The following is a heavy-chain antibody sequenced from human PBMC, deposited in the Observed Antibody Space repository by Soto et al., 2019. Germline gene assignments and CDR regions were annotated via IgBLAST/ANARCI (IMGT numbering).Heavy chain of an antibody. CDR1: GGSISSSSYY. Sequence: SETLSLTCTVSGGSISSSSYYWGWIHQPPGKGLEWIGSIYYSGSTYYNPSLKSRVTISVDTSKNQFSLKLSSVTAADTAVYYCARDSIAVADHYYYYGMDVWGQGTTVTVSS. CDR3: ARDSIAVADHYYYYGMDV. CDR2: IYYSGST. J-gene: IGHJ6*02. V-gene: IGHV4-39*02. D-gene: IGHD6-19*01.